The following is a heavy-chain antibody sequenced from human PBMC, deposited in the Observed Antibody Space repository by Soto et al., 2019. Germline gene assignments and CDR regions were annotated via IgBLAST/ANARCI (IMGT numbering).Heavy chain of an antibody. CDR3: ATEGGYPGSNFYGAY. Sequence: EVQLVESGGGLVEPGGSIRLSCVASGFTFTKAYMTWVRQAPGKGLEWVGRIKGSHAGGTTDYATSVKGRFTISRDDSKNTLYLQMNSLKTVDTSVYYCATEGGYPGSNFYGAYWGQGTLVTVSS. V-gene: IGHV3-15*01. CDR1: GFTFTKAY. J-gene: IGHJ4*02. D-gene: IGHD1-26*01. CDR2: IKGSHAGGTT.